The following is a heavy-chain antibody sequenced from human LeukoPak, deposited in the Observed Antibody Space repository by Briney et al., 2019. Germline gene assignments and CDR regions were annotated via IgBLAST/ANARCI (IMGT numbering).Heavy chain of an antibody. V-gene: IGHV3-49*03. CDR3: ARDLYDSIGYYCGH. CDR1: GFIFGNYV. D-gene: IGHD3-22*01. CDR2: IRSKAFGGTG. Sequence: GGALRLSCTGSGFIFGNYVLSWFRQAPGKGGEGVGFIRSKAFGGTGEYASGVKGRFIISRDDSKNIAYLQMKSLKIEDTAVYYCARDLYDSIGYYCGHWGQGTLVTVSS. J-gene: IGHJ4*02.